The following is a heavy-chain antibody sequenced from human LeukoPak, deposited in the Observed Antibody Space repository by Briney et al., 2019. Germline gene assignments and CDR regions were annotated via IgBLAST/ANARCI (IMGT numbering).Heavy chain of an antibody. CDR2: IYTSGST. J-gene: IGHJ4*02. CDR1: GGSISSGSYY. Sequence: SETLSLTCTVPGGSISSGSYYWSWIRQPAGKGLEWIGRIYTSGSTNYNPSLKSRVTISVDTSKNQSSLKLSSVTAADTAVYYCARTSVYGDYWGQGTLVTVSS. D-gene: IGHD5/OR15-5a*01. CDR3: ARTSVYGDY. V-gene: IGHV4-61*02.